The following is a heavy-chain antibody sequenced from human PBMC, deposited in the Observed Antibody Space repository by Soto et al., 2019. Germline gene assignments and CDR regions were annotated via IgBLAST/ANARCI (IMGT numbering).Heavy chain of an antibody. D-gene: IGHD3-10*01. CDR1: GFTFSSYW. CDR2: INSDGRTT. CDR3: ARTPTYYYGSGSYSDEGDFDY. V-gene: IGHV3-74*01. J-gene: IGHJ4*02. Sequence: GGSLRLSCAASGFTFSSYWMHWVRQAPGTGLVWVSRINSDGRTTTYADSVKGRFTISRDNAKNTLYLQMHSLRAEDTAVYYCARTPTYYYGSGSYSDEGDFDYWGQGTLVTVSS.